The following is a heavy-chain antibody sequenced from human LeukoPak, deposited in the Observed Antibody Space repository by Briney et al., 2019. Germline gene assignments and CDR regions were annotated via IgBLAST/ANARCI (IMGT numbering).Heavy chain of an antibody. V-gene: IGHV3-11*04. J-gene: IGHJ5*02. Sequence: GGSLRLSCAASGFTFSDFYMSWIRQAPGKGLEWVSYISSSGNTKYYADSVKGRFTMSRDNAKNSLYLQMDSLRAEDTAVYYCARDPPDRYCSGGSCYSNWFDPWGQGTLVTVSS. CDR2: ISSSGNTK. CDR1: GFTFSDFY. CDR3: ARDPPDRYCSGGSCYSNWFDP. D-gene: IGHD2-15*01.